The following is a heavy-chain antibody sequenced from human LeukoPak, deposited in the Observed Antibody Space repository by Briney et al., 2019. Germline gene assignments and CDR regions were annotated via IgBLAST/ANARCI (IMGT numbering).Heavy chain of an antibody. CDR1: EFTFSSLW. Sequence: PGGSLRLSCVVSEFTFSSLWMHWVRHAPGQGLVWVSRINTDGTTTNYADSVKGRFTIPRDNAKNTLYLQMNSLRADDTAVYYCATAGNYRFDYWGQGTLVTVSS. J-gene: IGHJ4*02. CDR2: INTDGTTT. V-gene: IGHV3-74*01. D-gene: IGHD5-24*01. CDR3: ATAGNYRFDY.